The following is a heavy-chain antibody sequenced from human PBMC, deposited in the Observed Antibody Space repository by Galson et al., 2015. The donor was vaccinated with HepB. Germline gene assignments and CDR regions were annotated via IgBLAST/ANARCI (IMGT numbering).Heavy chain of an antibody. D-gene: IGHD3-10*01. CDR3: ARGPGPRSYSNYYYYGMDV. V-gene: IGHV1-46*01. Sequence: SVKVSCKASGYTFTSYYRHWVRQAPGQGLEWMGIINPSGGSTSYAQKFQGRVTMTRDASTSTVYMELSSLRSEDTAVYYCARGPGPRSYSNYYYYGMDVWGQGTTVTVSS. CDR2: INPSGGST. J-gene: IGHJ6*02. CDR1: GYTFTSYY.